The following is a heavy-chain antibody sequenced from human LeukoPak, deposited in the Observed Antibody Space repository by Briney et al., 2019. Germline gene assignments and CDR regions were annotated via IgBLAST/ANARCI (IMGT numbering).Heavy chain of an antibody. CDR1: GYTFTSYG. J-gene: IGHJ1*01. V-gene: IGHV1-18*01. CDR2: ISAYNGNT. CDR3: ARGQVPYYYDSSGRTAEYFQH. Sequence: ASVKVSCKASGYTFTSYGISWVRQAPGQGLEWMGWISAYNGNTNYAQKFQGRVTMTRNTSISTAYMELSSLRSEDTAVYYCARGQVPYYYDSSGRTAEYFQHWGQGTLVTVSS. D-gene: IGHD3-22*01.